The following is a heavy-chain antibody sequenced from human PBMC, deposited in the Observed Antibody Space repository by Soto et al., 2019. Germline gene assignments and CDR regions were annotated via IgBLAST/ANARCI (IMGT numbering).Heavy chain of an antibody. CDR3: ARAGVATIYPWNNWFGP. V-gene: IGHV4-30-4*01. J-gene: IGHJ5*02. Sequence: LSETLSLTCTVSGGSISSGDYYWSWIRQPQRKGLEWIGYIYYCGSTYFNPSLKSRFIISVDTSKNQFSLHLSSVTAADTAMYYCARAGVATIYPWNNWFGPWGQGTLVTVSS. D-gene: IGHD5-12*01. CDR2: IYYCGST. CDR1: GGSISSGDYY.